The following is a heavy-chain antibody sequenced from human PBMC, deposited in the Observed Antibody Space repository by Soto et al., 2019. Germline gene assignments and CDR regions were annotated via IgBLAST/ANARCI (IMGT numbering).Heavy chain of an antibody. Sequence: VQSGAEVQKPGASVRVSCKASGYTFTHYAISWMRQTPGQGLEWMGWISPYNGDTKYSQKFQGRFTMTTDTSTTTAYMELRSLRSDDTAVYYCAREAGSGSYYPFDYWGQGTLVTVSS. D-gene: IGHD3-10*01. CDR3: AREAGSGSYYPFDY. V-gene: IGHV1-18*01. CDR1: GYTFTHYA. CDR2: ISPYNGDT. J-gene: IGHJ4*02.